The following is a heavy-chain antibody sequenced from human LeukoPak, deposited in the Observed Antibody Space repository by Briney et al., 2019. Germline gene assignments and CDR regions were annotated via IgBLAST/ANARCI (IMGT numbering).Heavy chain of an antibody. V-gene: IGHV1-69*04. J-gene: IGHJ6*02. CDR3: ARDPALLGYCKSVSCPVTYGMDV. CDR2: IIPALNIV. Sequence: SVKVSCKASGYTFTGYYMHWVRQAPGQGLEWMGRIIPALNIVNYAQKFQGRVTITADKFTNTAYMELSSLRSEDTAVYYCARDPALLGYCKSVSCPVTYGMDVWGQGTTVTVSS. D-gene: IGHD2-15*01. CDR1: GYTFTGYY.